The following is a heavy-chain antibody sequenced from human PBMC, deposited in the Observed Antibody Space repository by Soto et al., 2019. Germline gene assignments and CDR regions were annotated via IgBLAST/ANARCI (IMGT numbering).Heavy chain of an antibody. Sequence: QVQLQESGPGLVKPSQTLSLTCTVSGGSISSGGYYWSWIRQHPGKGLEWIGYIYYSGSTYYNPSLKSRVTISVDTSKNRFSLKLSSVPAADTAVYDCAGGWLKYGGWYFDYWGQGTLVTVSS. J-gene: IGHJ4*02. V-gene: IGHV4-31*03. D-gene: IGHD5-12*01. CDR2: IYYSGST. CDR3: AGGWLKYGGWYFDY. CDR1: GGSISSGGYY.